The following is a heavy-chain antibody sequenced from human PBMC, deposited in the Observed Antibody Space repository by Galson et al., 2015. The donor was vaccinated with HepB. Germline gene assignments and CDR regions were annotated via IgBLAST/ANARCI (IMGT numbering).Heavy chain of an antibody. J-gene: IGHJ4*02. CDR1: GFTFSSNS. Sequence: LRLSCAASGFTFSSNSMNWVRQAPGKGLEWVSYISSSSGTLQYADSVKGRFTISRDNAKNSLYLQMNSLRAEDTAVYYCARVRSSYYFDYWGQGTLVTVSS. D-gene: IGHD3-16*02. CDR2: ISSSSGTL. CDR3: ARVRSSYYFDY. V-gene: IGHV3-48*01.